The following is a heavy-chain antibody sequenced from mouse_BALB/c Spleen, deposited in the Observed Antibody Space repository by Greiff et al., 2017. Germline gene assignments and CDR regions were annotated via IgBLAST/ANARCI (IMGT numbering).Heavy chain of an antibody. Sequence: EVKLEESGGGLVQPGGSMKLSCVASGFTFSNYWMNWVRQSPEKGLEWVAEIRLKSNNYATHYAESVKGRFTISRDDSKSSVYLQMNNLRAEDTGIYYCTRYDGKTRYYAMDYWGQGTSVTVSS. CDR3: TRYDGKTRYYAMDY. V-gene: IGHV6-6*02. CDR1: GFTFSNYW. D-gene: IGHD2-1*01. J-gene: IGHJ4*01. CDR2: IRLKSNNYAT.